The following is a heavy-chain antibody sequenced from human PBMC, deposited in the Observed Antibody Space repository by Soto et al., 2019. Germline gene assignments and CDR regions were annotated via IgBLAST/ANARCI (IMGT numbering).Heavy chain of an antibody. CDR2: ISSSSSTI. CDR3: AREVEMATITGWFDP. V-gene: IGHV3-48*04. CDR1: GFTVSSNY. Sequence: GGSLRLSCAASGFTVSSNYMSWVRQAPGKGLEWVSYISSSSSTIYYADSVKGRFTISRDNAKNSLYLQMNSLRAEDTAVYYCAREVEMATITGWFDPWGQGTLVTVSS. J-gene: IGHJ5*02. D-gene: IGHD5-12*01.